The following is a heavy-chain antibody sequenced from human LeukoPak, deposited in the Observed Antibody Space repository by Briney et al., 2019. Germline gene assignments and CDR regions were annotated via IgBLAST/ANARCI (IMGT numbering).Heavy chain of an antibody. CDR2: INWNGGST. Sequence: GGSLRLSCAASGFTFDDYGMSWVRQAPGKGLEWVSGINWNGGSTGYADSVKGRFTISRDNAKNSLYLQMNSLRAEDTALYHCVRSGYLSYYYYYYMDVWGKGTTVTISS. D-gene: IGHD5-12*01. J-gene: IGHJ6*03. CDR1: GFTFDDYG. CDR3: VRSGYLSYYYYYYMDV. V-gene: IGHV3-20*01.